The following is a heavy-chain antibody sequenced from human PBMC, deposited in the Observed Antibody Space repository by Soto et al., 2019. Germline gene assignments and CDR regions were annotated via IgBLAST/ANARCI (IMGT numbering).Heavy chain of an antibody. CDR1: GYSFTSYS. V-gene: IGHV1-3*01. CDR2: LSPGNGIA. D-gene: IGHD6-6*01. Sequence: GASVKVSCKTSGYSFTSYSIHWMRQAPGQRLEWMGWLSPGNGIAKYAQKFQGRVTITADKSTNTAYMELSSLRSEDTAVYYCARSGSSSYYFDYWGQGTLVTVSS. CDR3: ARSGSSSYYFDY. J-gene: IGHJ4*02.